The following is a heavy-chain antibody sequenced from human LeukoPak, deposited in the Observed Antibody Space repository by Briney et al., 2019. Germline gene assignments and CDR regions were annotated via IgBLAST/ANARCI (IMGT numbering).Heavy chain of an antibody. Sequence: PSETLSLTCAVYGGSFSGYYWSWIRQPPGKGLEWIGEINRSGSTNYNPSLESRGTITVDTSTSQFSLKLRSLTAADTAVYYCARRPYYYDSSGYYYSWYFDLWGRGTLVTVSS. J-gene: IGHJ2*01. V-gene: IGHV4-34*01. D-gene: IGHD3-22*01. CDR1: GGSFSGYY. CDR2: INRSGST. CDR3: ARRPYYYDSSGYYYSWYFDL.